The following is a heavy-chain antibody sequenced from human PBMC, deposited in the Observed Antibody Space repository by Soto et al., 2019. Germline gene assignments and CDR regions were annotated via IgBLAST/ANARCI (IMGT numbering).Heavy chain of an antibody. Sequence: SETLSLTCTVSGGSISSSSYYWGWIRQPPGKGLEWIGSIYYSGSTYYNPSLKSRVTISVDTSKNQFSLKLSSVTAADTAVYYCARRYYGSGRDYWGQGTLVTVSS. CDR2: IYYSGST. CDR3: ARRYYGSGRDY. D-gene: IGHD3-10*01. V-gene: IGHV4-39*01. CDR1: GGSISSSSYY. J-gene: IGHJ4*02.